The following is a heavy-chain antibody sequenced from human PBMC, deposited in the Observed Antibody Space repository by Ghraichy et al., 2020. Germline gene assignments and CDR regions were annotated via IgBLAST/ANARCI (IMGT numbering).Heavy chain of an antibody. J-gene: IGHJ4*02. Sequence: GGSLRLSCAASGFPFSNSGMHWVRQAPGKGLEWLAHIRSDGYTKHYADSVRSRFTISRDTSENTVSLQMNSLRAEDTAVYYCTKDFQWAWDYWGQGTLVTVSS. CDR2: IRSDGYTK. V-gene: IGHV3-30*02. CDR3: TKDFQWAWDY. CDR1: GFPFSNSG. D-gene: IGHD1-26*01.